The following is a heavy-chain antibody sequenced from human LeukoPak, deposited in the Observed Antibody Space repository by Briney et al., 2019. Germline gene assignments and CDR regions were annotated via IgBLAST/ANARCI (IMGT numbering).Heavy chain of an antibody. Sequence: SQTLSLTCAVYGGSFSGYYWSWIRQPPGKGLEWIGEINHSGSTNYNPSLKSRVTISVDTSKNQFSLKLSSVTAADTAVYYCARRDWASGYYMDVWGKGTTVTVSS. J-gene: IGHJ6*03. D-gene: IGHD3-10*01. V-gene: IGHV4-34*01. CDR1: GGSFSGYY. CDR2: INHSGST. CDR3: ARRDWASGYYMDV.